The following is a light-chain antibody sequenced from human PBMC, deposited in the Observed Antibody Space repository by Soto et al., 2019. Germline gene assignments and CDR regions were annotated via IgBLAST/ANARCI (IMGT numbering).Light chain of an antibody. J-gene: IGLJ1*01. CDR2: EVN. V-gene: IGLV2-14*01. CDR1: SSDVGGYNY. Sequence: QSALTQPASVSGSPGQSITISCTGTSSDVGGYNYVSWYQQHPVKAPNLMIYEVNNRPSGFSNRFSGSKSGNTASLTISGLQAEDEADYYCSSFTSTSTYVFGTGTKLAVL. CDR3: SSFTSTSTYV.